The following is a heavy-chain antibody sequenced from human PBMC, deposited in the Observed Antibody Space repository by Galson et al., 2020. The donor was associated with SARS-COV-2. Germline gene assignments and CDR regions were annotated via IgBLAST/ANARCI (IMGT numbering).Heavy chain of an antibody. J-gene: IGHJ6*02. CDR3: AITSGGRFYYYYGMDV. Sequence: SETLSLTCTVSGGSISSGSYYWSWIRQPAGKGLEWIGRIYTSGSTNYNPSLKSRVTISVDTSKNQFSLKLSSVTAADTAVYYCAITSGGRFYYYYGMDVWGQGTTVTVSS. CDR2: IYTSGST. V-gene: IGHV4-61*02. CDR1: GGSISSGSYY. D-gene: IGHD3-16*01.